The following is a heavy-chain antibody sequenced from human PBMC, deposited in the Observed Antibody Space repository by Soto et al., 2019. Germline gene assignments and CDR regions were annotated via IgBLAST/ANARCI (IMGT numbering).Heavy chain of an antibody. J-gene: IGHJ4*02. CDR3: ARDRNCSSTSCPDYFDY. CDR1: GFTFSSYW. CDR2: IKQDGSEK. D-gene: IGHD2-2*01. Sequence: GGSLRLSCAASGFTFSSYWMSWVRQAPGKGLEWVANIKQDGSEKYYVDSVKGRFTISRDNAKNSLYLQMNSLRAEDTAVYYCARDRNCSSTSCPDYFDYWGQGTLVTVSS. V-gene: IGHV3-7*01.